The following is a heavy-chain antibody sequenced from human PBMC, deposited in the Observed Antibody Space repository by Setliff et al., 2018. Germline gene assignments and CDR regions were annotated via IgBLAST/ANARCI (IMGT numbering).Heavy chain of an antibody. CDR1: GYTFTGHY. J-gene: IGHJ5*02. CDR2: IIPMFGTP. CDR3: ARSPAVLGIVYLDP. Sequence: RASVKVSCKASGYTFTGHYIHWVRQAPGQGLEWMGGIIPMFGTPAYAQKFQDRVTITTDESTSTAYMELDSLRSEDTAVYYCARSPAVLGIVYLDPWGQGTLVTVSS. V-gene: IGHV1-69*05. D-gene: IGHD2-15*01.